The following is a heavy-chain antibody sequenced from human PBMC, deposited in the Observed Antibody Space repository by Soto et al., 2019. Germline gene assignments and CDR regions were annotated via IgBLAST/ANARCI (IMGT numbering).Heavy chain of an antibody. Sequence: GGSLRLSCVGSGFMFSGYAMHWVRQAPGKGLEWVSTVSDSGASTYYAHSVKGRFTISRDNSKNTLYLQMNSLRAEDTAVYYCAKGTYYYDSSGPDAFDIWGQGTMVTVS. J-gene: IGHJ3*02. D-gene: IGHD3-22*01. V-gene: IGHV3-23*01. CDR1: GFMFSGYA. CDR3: AKGTYYYDSSGPDAFDI. CDR2: VSDSGAST.